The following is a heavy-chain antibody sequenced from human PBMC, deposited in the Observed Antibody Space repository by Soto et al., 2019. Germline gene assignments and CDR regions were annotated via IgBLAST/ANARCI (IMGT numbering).Heavy chain of an antibody. Sequence: SETLSLTCTVSGGSISSSSYYWGWIRQPPGKGLEWIGSIYYSGSTYYNPSLKSRVPISVDTSKNQFSLKLSSVTAADTAVYYCASLRITIFGVVPYNWFDPWGQGTLVTVSS. CDR1: GGSISSSSYY. J-gene: IGHJ5*02. V-gene: IGHV4-39*01. D-gene: IGHD3-3*01. CDR2: IYYSGST. CDR3: ASLRITIFGVVPYNWFDP.